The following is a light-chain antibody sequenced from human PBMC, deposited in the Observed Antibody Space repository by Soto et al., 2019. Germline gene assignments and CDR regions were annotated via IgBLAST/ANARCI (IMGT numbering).Light chain of an antibody. CDR3: QQYGSSPQST. CDR1: QSVSSSY. V-gene: IGKV3-20*01. Sequence: EIVLTKSPGTLSLSPGERATLSCRASQSVSSSYLAWYQQKPGQAPRLLIYGASSRATGIPDRFSGSGSGTDFTLTISRLEPEDFAVYYCQQYGSSPQSTFGGGTKVEIK. CDR2: GAS. J-gene: IGKJ4*01.